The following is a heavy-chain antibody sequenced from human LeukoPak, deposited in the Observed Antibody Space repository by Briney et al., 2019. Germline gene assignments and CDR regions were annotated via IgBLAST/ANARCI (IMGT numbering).Heavy chain of an antibody. D-gene: IGHD4-23*01. J-gene: IGHJ4*02. CDR3: ARDWDGNLDY. Sequence: WVANIKQDESDKNYVDSVKGRFTISRDNAKNSLYLQINSLRAEDTAVYYCARDWDGNLDYWGQGTLVTVSS. CDR2: IKQDESDK. V-gene: IGHV3-7*01.